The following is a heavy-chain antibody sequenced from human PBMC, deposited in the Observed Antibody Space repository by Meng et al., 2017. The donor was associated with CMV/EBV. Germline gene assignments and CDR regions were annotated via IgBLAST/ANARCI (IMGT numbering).Heavy chain of an antibody. CDR3: TREYELGYCSSTSCPYFDY. V-gene: IGHV3-49*04. CDR1: GFTLGDYP. Sequence: GGSLRLSCTASGFTLGDYPMTWVRQAPGKGLEWVGFIRSKAYGGTTEYAASVKGRFTISRDDSKSSAYLQMNSLKTEDTAVYYCTREYELGYCSSTSCPYFDYWGQGTLVTVSS. D-gene: IGHD2-2*01. CDR2: IRSKAYGGTT. J-gene: IGHJ4*02.